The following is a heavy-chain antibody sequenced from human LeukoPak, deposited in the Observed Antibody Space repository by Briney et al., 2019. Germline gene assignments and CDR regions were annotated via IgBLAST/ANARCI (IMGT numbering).Heavy chain of an antibody. CDR3: ARVSWYCSGGSCYSGYFDY. D-gene: IGHD2-15*01. V-gene: IGHV4-59*01. Sequence: KPSETLSLTCTVSGVSISSYYWSWIRPPPGKGLEWIGYIYYSGSTNYNPSLKSRVTISVDTSKNQFSLKLSSVTAADTAVYYCARVSWYCSGGSCYSGYFDYWGQGTLVTVSS. CDR2: IYYSGST. J-gene: IGHJ4*02. CDR1: GVSISSYY.